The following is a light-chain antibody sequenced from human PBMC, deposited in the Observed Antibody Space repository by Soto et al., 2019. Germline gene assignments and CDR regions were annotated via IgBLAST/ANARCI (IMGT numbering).Light chain of an antibody. V-gene: IGKV3-20*01. CDR1: QSVDSY. CDR2: GAS. Sequence: EIVLTQPPATLSLSPGERATLSCRASQSVDSYLVWYQQKPGQAPRLLIYGASSRATGIPDRFSGSGSGTDFTLTISRLEPEDFAVYYCQQYDSSPLTFGGGTKVDIK. CDR3: QQYDSSPLT. J-gene: IGKJ4*01.